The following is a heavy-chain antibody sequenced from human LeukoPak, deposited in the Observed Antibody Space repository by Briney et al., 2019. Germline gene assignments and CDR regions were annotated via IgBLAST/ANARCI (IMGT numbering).Heavy chain of an antibody. V-gene: IGHV4-59*08. CDR3: ARRGYGDL. D-gene: IGHD4-17*01. CDR2: IFYSGTS. Sequence: PSETLSLICTVSGVSITTYYWSWIRQSPGKGLEWIGYIFYSGTSNYNPSLRSRVTMSVDTSKNQFSLKVSSVTAADTAVYYCARRGYGDLWGQGTLVTVSS. J-gene: IGHJ5*02. CDR1: GVSITTYY.